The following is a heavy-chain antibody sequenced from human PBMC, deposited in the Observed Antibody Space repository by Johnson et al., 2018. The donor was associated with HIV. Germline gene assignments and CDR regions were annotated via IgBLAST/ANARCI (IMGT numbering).Heavy chain of an antibody. Sequence: VQLVESGGGVVQPGRSLRLSCAASGFTFSSYAMHWVRQATGKGLEWVSAISGSGGSTYYADSVKGRFTISRDNSKNTLYLQMNSLRAEDTAVYYCVSREWELHAFDIWGQGTMVTVSS. CDR1: GFTFSSYA. V-gene: IGHV3-23*04. J-gene: IGHJ3*02. CDR2: ISGSGGST. D-gene: IGHD1-26*01. CDR3: VSREWELHAFDI.